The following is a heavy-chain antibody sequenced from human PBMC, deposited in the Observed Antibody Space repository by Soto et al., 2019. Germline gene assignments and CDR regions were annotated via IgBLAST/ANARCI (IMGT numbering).Heavy chain of an antibody. CDR2: IHPSDSHT. V-gene: IGHV5-10-1*01. CDR1: GYTFSNYW. Sequence: GESLKISCQCSGYTFSNYWITWVRQMPGKGLEWLGRIHPSDSHTNYSPSFQGHVTISVDTSINTASLQWNSLKASDTAIYYCARLGAISPLDFWGRGTLVTVSS. CDR3: ARLGAISPLDF. J-gene: IGHJ4*02. D-gene: IGHD2-2*02.